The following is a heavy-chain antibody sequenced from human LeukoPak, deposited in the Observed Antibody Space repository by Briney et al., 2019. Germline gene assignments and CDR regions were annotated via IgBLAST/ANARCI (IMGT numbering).Heavy chain of an antibody. J-gene: IGHJ4*02. CDR1: GGTFSSYA. Sequence: SVKVSCKASGGTFSSYAISWVRQAPGQGLEWMGGIIPIFGTANYAQKFQGRVTITADESTSTAYMELSSLRSEDTAVYYCARGRELLGSYTPHYFDYWGQGTLVTVSS. CDR3: ARGRELLGSYTPHYFDY. CDR2: IIPIFGTA. V-gene: IGHV1-69*13. D-gene: IGHD3-10*01.